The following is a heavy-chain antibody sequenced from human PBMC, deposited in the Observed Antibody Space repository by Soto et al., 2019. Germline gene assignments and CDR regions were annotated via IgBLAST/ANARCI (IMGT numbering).Heavy chain of an antibody. CDR3: ARGGDGYTFGAVY. Sequence: QVQLVQSGADVKEPGSSVKVSCKASGGGNLRDYRTTWVRRAPGQGLEWMGGIIPKLGSANYAQNFQGRVTVTAHESTSTVYIELRSLRSDDTAVNYCARGGDGYTFGAVYWGQGTPVTVSS. J-gene: IGHJ4*02. D-gene: IGHD1-1*01. CDR2: IIPKLGSA. V-gene: IGHV1-69*01. CDR1: GGGNLRDYR.